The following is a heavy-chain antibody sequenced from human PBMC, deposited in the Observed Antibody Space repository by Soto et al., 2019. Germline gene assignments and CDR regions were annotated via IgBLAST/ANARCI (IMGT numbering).Heavy chain of an antibody. J-gene: IGHJ4*02. D-gene: IGHD6-13*01. CDR3: ARDQTGITTAGGGRIDH. V-gene: IGHV3-30-3*01. Sequence: PGGSLRLSCAASGFTFSTHAMHWVRQAPGKGLECVAIVSFDGSNKYYADSVKGRFTISRDNSKNTLYLQMSGLTPEDTAFYYCARDQTGITTAGGGRIDHWGQGNLVTVSS. CDR1: GFTFSTHA. CDR2: VSFDGSNK.